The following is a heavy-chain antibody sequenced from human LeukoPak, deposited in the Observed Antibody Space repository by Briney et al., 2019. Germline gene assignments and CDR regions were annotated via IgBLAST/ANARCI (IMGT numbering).Heavy chain of an antibody. CDR3: ARDNLLMTSYYYGMDV. D-gene: IGHD3-16*01. J-gene: IGHJ6*02. V-gene: IGHV3-7*01. CDR1: GVIFSSRG. CDR2: IKQDGSEK. Sequence: GGPLRLSCAASGVIFSSRGRSGVSQARGKGLEWVANIKQDGSEKYYVDSVKGRFTISRDNAKNSLYLQMNSLRADDTAVYYCARDNLLMTSYYYGMDVWGQGTTVTVS.